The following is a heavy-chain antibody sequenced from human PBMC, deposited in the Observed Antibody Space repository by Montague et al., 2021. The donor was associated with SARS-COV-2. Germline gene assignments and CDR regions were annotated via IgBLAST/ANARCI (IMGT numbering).Heavy chain of an antibody. J-gene: IGHJ4*02. CDR2: TYFRSKWYS. Sequence: CAISGDSVSSNSAAWNWIRQSPSRGLEWLGGTYFRSKWYSEYAFSVKGRITINADTSTNQFSLQVNSVTPEDTAIYYCTRSWGWKEPHYYFDHWGQGTLVIVSS. CDR1: GDSVSSNSAA. V-gene: IGHV6-1*01. CDR3: TRSWGWKEPHYYFDH. D-gene: IGHD1-14*01.